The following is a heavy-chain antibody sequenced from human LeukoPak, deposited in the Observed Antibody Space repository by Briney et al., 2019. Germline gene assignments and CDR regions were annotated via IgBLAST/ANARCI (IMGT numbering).Heavy chain of an antibody. D-gene: IGHD6-13*01. CDR2: MYYRGNT. V-gene: IGHV4-59*01. CDR1: GGSISSYY. Sequence: TPSETLSLTCTVSGGSISSYYWSWIRQPPGKGLEWIGYMYYRGNTNYDPSLKSRVTISIDTPNNQFSLKLSSVTAADTAVYYCVTGVHGIAAAGDYYFDYWGQGTLVTVSS. J-gene: IGHJ4*02. CDR3: VTGVHGIAAAGDYYFDY.